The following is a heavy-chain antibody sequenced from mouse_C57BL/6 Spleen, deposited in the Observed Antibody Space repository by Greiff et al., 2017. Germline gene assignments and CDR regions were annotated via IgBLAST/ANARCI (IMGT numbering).Heavy chain of an antibody. CDR2: IDPETGGT. J-gene: IGHJ3*01. CDR1: GYTFTDYE. V-gene: IGHV1-15*01. Sequence: VKLVESGAELVRPGASVTLSCKASGYTFTDYEMHWVKQTPVHGLEWIGAIDPETGGTAYNQKFKGKAILTADKSSSTAYMELRSLTSEDSAVYYCTSEGIPFAYWGQGTLVTVSA. CDR3: TSEGIPFAY.